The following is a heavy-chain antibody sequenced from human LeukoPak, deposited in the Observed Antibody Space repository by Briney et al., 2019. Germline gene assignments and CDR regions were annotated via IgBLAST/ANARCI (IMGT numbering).Heavy chain of an antibody. CDR2: IKQDGSER. CDR3: ASASPAGDY. CDR1: GFTFSRFW. V-gene: IGHV3-7*01. J-gene: IGHJ4*02. Sequence: QAGGSLRLSCAASGFTFSRFWMSGVRQAPGKGLEWVANIKQDGSERYYVDSVKGRFTISRDNAKNSLHLQMNSLRAEDTAMYYCASASPAGDYWGQGTLVTVS. D-gene: IGHD2-2*01.